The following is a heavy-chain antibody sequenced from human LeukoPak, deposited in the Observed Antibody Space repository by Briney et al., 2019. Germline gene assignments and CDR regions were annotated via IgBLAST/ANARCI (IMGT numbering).Heavy chain of an antibody. Sequence: GGSLRLSCAAARFSFGSYGMHWVRQAPGKGREWVAYLQYERTNVQYADSVRGRFTLSRDNSKNILYLQINSLRAEDTAVYYCAKGSKAVVFTRAHYMDVWGKGTTVTFSS. CDR3: AKGSKAVVFTRAHYMDV. D-gene: IGHD3-22*01. V-gene: IGHV3-30*02. CDR1: RFSFGSYG. J-gene: IGHJ6*03. CDR2: LQYERTNV.